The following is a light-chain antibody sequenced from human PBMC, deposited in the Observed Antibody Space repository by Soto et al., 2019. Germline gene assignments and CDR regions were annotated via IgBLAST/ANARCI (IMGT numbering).Light chain of an antibody. Sequence: EIVMTQSPATLSVSPGERATLSCRASQSVSSNLAWYQQKPGLAPRLLIYGASTRATDIPARFSGSGSGTEFTLTISSLHSEDFAVYYCQQNNNWPLTFGQGTRLEIK. CDR1: QSVSSN. CDR3: QQNNNWPLT. J-gene: IGKJ5*01. V-gene: IGKV3-15*01. CDR2: GAS.